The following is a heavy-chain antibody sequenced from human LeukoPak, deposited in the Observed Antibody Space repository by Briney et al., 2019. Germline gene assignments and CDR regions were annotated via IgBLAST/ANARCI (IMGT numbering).Heavy chain of an antibody. CDR2: IYYSGST. J-gene: IGHJ4*02. CDR3: ARSPPYDYVWGSYRYSPFAAFDY. D-gene: IGHD3-16*02. CDR1: GGSISSYY. Sequence: SETLSLTCTVSGGSISSYYWSWIRQPPGKGLEWIGYIYYSGSTNYNPSLKSRVTISVDTSKNQFSLKLSSVTAADTAVYYCARSPPYDYVWGSYRYSPFAAFDYWGQGTLVTVS. V-gene: IGHV4-59*01.